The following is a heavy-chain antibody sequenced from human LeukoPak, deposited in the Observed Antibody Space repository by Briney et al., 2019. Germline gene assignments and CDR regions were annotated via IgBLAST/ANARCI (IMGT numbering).Heavy chain of an antibody. V-gene: IGHV1-18*01. CDR1: GYTFTSYG. CDR2: ISAYNGNT. CDR3: AREEYYYDSSGYPSDAFDI. D-gene: IGHD3-22*01. Sequence: ASVNVSCKASGYTFTSYGISWVRQAPGQGLEWMGWISAYNGNTNYAQKLQGRVTMTTDTSTSTAYMELRSLRSDDTAVYYCAREEYYYDSSGYPSDAFDIWGQGTMVTVSS. J-gene: IGHJ3*02.